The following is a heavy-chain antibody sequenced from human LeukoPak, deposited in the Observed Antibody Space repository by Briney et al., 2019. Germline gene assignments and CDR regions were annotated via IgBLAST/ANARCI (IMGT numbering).Heavy chain of an antibody. CDR2: IYYSGST. V-gene: IGHV4-61*01. Sequence: PSETLSLTCTVSGASFSSGSYYWSWIRQPPGKGLEWIGYIYYSGSTNYNPSLKSRVTISVDTSKNQFSLKLSSVTAADTAVYYCARAAVTTWSLLPYYFDYWGQGTLVTVSS. D-gene: IGHD4-11*01. J-gene: IGHJ4*02. CDR3: ARAAVTTWSLLPYYFDY. CDR1: GASFSSGSYY.